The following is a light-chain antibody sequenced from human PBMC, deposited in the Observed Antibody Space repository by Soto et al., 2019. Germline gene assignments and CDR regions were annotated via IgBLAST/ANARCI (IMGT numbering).Light chain of an antibody. J-gene: IGLJ1*01. Sequence: QSVLTQPASVSGSPGQSITISCTGTSSDVGSDNLVSWYQQHPGKAPEFIIYEVSQRPAGVSYRFSGSKSGNTAYLTISGLQAEDEADYYCCSYAGSITYVFGTGTKVTVL. CDR1: SSDVGSDNL. V-gene: IGLV2-23*02. CDR3: CSYAGSITYV. CDR2: EVS.